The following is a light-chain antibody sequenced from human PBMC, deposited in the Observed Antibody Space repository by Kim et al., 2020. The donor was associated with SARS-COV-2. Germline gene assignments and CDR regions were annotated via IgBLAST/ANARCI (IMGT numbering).Light chain of an antibody. CDR1: QGISSY. CDR3: QQYYSYPPYT. J-gene: IGKJ2*01. Sequence: AIRMTQSPSSFSASTGDRVTITCRASQGISSYLAWYQQKPGKAPKLLIYAASTLQSGVPSRFSGSGSGTDFTLTISCLQSEDFATYYCQQYYSYPPYTFGQGPKLEI. CDR2: AAS. V-gene: IGKV1-8*01.